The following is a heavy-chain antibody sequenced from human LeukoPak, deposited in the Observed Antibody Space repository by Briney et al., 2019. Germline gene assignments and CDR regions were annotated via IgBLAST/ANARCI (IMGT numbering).Heavy chain of an antibody. D-gene: IGHD6-13*01. J-gene: IGHJ1*01. V-gene: IGHV1-24*01. CDR2: FDPEDGET. CDR1: GGTFSSYA. CDR3: ATQQLVRFVLRFQH. Sequence: GASVKVSCKASGGTFSSYAISWVRQAPGKGLEWMGRFDPEDGETIYAQKFQGRVTMTEDTSTNTAYMELSSLRSEDTAVYYCATQQLVRFVLRFQHWGQGTLVTVSS.